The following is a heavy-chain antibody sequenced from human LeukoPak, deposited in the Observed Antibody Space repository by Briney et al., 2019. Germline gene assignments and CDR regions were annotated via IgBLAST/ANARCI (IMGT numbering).Heavy chain of an antibody. CDR3: AKDRFSSGWYDYYYYGMDV. CDR1: GFTFSSYG. J-gene: IGHJ6*02. CDR2: ISYDGSNK. D-gene: IGHD6-19*01. V-gene: IGHV3-30*18. Sequence: GRSLRLSCVASGFTFSSYGMHWVRQAPGKGLEWVAVISYDGSNKYYADSVKGRFTISRDNSKNTLYLQMNSLRAEDTAVYYCAKDRFSSGWYDYYYYGMDVWGQGTAVTVSS.